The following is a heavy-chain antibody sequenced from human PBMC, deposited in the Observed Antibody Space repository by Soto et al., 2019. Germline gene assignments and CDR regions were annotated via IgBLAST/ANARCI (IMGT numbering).Heavy chain of an antibody. CDR3: ARGGGMTTVTQDFDY. CDR1: GFTFSSYE. J-gene: IGHJ4*02. V-gene: IGHV3-48*03. Sequence: PGGSLRLSCAASGFTFSSYEMNWVRQAPGKGLEWVSYISSSGSTIYYADSVKGRFTISRDNAKNSLYLQMNSLRAEDTAVYYCARGGGMTTVTQDFDYWGQGTQVTVSS. D-gene: IGHD4-17*01. CDR2: ISSSGSTI.